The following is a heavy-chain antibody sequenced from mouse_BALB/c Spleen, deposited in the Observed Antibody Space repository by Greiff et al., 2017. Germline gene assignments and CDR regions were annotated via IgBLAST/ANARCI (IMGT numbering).Heavy chain of an antibody. Sequence: QVQLQQSGAELARPGASVKLSCKASGYTFTSYWMQWVKQRPGQGLEWIGAIYPGDGDTRYTQKFKGKATLTADKSSSTAYMQLSSLASEDSAVYYCARGGDYYGSNYFDYWGQGTTLTVSS. CDR3: ARGGDYYGSNYFDY. CDR1: GYTFTSYW. V-gene: IGHV1-87*01. J-gene: IGHJ2*01. CDR2: IYPGDGDT. D-gene: IGHD1-1*01.